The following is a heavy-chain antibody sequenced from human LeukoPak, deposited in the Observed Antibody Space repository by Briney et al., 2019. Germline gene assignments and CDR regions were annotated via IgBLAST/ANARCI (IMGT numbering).Heavy chain of an antibody. V-gene: IGHV5-51*07. D-gene: IGHD5-12*01. J-gene: IGHJ4*02. Sequence: GESLKSSCKGSGNNFISTWIGWVHQIPGKGLEGMGIITPGDSDTIYSPSFKGQVTISAEKSITTAYLQWRSLKASDTAMYYCARVDRRGYSDYTAILPDFWGQGTLVTVSS. CDR3: ARVDRRGYSDYTAILPDF. CDR1: GNNFISTW. CDR2: ITPGDSDT.